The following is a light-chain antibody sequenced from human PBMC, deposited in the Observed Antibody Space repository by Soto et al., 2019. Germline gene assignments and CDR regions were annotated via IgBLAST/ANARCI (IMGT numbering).Light chain of an antibody. CDR2: KTS. CDR3: QQLKTYPLN. CDR1: QSIGSPY. V-gene: IGKV3D-20*02. Sequence: VMTQSPRTLSLSPGERATLSCRASQSIGSPYLAWYQQMPGQAPRLLIYKTSNRATGIPDRFSGSGSGTDFTLTISRLEPEDFAVYYFQQLKTYPLNFGPGTKVDIK. J-gene: IGKJ3*01.